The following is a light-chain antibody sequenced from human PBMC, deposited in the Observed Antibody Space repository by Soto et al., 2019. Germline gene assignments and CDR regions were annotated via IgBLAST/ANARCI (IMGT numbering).Light chain of an antibody. CDR3: QQANSFPLT. Sequence: DIQMTQSPSSVSASVGDRVTITCRASQVINSWLAWYQQKPGKAPKLLIYEASNLQSGVPSRFSGSGSGTEYTLTISSLQPEDFATYYCQQANSFPLTFGGGTNVEIK. CDR2: EAS. V-gene: IGKV1-12*01. J-gene: IGKJ4*01. CDR1: QVINSW.